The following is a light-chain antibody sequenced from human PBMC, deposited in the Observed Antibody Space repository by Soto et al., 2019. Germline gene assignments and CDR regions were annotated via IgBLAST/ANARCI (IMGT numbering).Light chain of an antibody. CDR3: QQRSIWPLT. Sequence: IVMTQSPATLSVSPGERASLSCRASQSINSNLAWYQQKPGQAPRLLMFRASIRATGFPARFSGSGSGTEFNITISSLQSEDSAVYYCQQRSIWPLTFGQGTRLEIK. J-gene: IGKJ5*01. CDR2: RAS. V-gene: IGKV3-15*01. CDR1: QSINSN.